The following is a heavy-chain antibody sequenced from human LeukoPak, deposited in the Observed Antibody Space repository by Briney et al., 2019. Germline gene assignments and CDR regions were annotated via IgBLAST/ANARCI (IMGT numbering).Heavy chain of an antibody. J-gene: IGHJ4*02. CDR2: IYYSGST. V-gene: IGHV4-30-4*08. D-gene: IGHD3-22*01. CDR3: ARETTYYYDSSGYYYGRYFDY. CDR1: GGSISSGDYY. Sequence: PSQTLSLTCTVSGGSISSGDYYWSWIRQPPGKGLEWIGYIYYSGSTYYNPSLKSRVTISVDTSKNQFSLKLSSVTAADTAVYYCARETTYYYDSSGYYYGRYFDYWGQGTLVTVSS.